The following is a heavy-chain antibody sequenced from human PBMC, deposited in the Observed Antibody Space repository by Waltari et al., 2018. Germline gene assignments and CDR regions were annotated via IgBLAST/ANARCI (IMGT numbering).Heavy chain of an antibody. CDR1: GFTFSSYA. J-gene: IGHJ4*02. CDR3: RGTVAGTNNYFDY. Sequence: QVQLVESGGGVVQPGRSLRLSCAASGFTFSSYAMHWVRQAPGKGLEWVAVISYDGSNKYYADSVKGRFTISRDNSKNTLYLQMNSLRAEDTAVYYCRGTVAGTNNYFDYWGQGTLVTVSS. V-gene: IGHV3-30-3*01. D-gene: IGHD6-19*01. CDR2: ISYDGSNK.